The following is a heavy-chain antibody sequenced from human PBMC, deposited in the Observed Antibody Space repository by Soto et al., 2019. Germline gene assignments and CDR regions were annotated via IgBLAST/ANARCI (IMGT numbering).Heavy chain of an antibody. Sequence: QVQLVQSGAEVKKPGASVKVSCKASGYTFTSYTMHWVRQAPGQRLEWMGWINAGNGNTKYSQKFQGRVTITRDTSASTAYMELSSLRSEDTAVYYCVMIWFGYAYAGMDVWGQGTTVTVSS. CDR1: GYTFTSYT. D-gene: IGHD3-10*01. J-gene: IGHJ6*02. CDR2: INAGNGNT. CDR3: VMIWFGYAYAGMDV. V-gene: IGHV1-3*01.